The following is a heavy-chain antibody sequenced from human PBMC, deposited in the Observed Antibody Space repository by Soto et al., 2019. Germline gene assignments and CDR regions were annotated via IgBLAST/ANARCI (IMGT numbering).Heavy chain of an antibody. J-gene: IGHJ4*02. D-gene: IGHD3-16*01. Sequence: SETLSLTCAAYGGSFSGYYWSWIRQPPGKGLEWIGEINHSGSTNYNPSLKSRVTISVDTSKNQFSLKLSSVTAADTAVYYCARCLRDYLDYWGQGTLVTVSS. CDR2: INHSGST. V-gene: IGHV4-34*01. CDR1: GGSFSGYY. CDR3: ARCLRDYLDY.